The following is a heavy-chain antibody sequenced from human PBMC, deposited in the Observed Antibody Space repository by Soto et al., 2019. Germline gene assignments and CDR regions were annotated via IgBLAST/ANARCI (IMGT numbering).Heavy chain of an antibody. D-gene: IGHD2-8*01. J-gene: IGHJ4*02. CDR2: IYYRGST. V-gene: IGHV4-31*03. CDR3: ARILSKWFYFDY. CDR1: GGSISSGGYY. Sequence: SETLSLTCTVSGGSISSGGYYGSWIHQHPGKGLEWIGYIYYRGSTYYNPSLNSRVTISVDTSKNQFSLKLSSVTAADTAVYYCARILSKWFYFDYWGQGTLVTVSS.